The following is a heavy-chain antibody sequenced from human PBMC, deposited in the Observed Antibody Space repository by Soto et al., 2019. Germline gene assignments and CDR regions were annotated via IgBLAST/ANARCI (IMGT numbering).Heavy chain of an antibody. CDR3: AQVYRGVIGFGMDV. J-gene: IGHJ6*02. V-gene: IGHV3-30*03. CDR1: ELSFSRHG. Sequence: QVQLVESGGGVVQPGRSLRLSCVASELSFSRHGFHRVRLAPGKGLEWVAYISYDGSDERYADTVRGRFTISRDNSKNTLYLHMNSLTTEDTAVYICAQVYRGVIGFGMDVWGQGNPGHRLL. CDR2: ISYDGSDE. D-gene: IGHD3-10*01.